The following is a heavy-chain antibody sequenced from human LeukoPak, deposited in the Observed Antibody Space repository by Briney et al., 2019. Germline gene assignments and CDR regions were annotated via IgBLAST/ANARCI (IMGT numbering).Heavy chain of an antibody. CDR2: ISPDGSGE. Sequence: GGSLALSCAASGFSFTTYWMNWVRQGPGGRLEWVANISPDGSGEYYRDSVRGRFSIPRDNAKESLYLQMNNVRADDSGIYYCSGRDSSRNPWAYWGQGTQVSVS. D-gene: IGHD2-2*01. V-gene: IGHV3-7*02. CDR1: GFSFTTYW. J-gene: IGHJ4*02. CDR3: SGRDSSRNPWAY.